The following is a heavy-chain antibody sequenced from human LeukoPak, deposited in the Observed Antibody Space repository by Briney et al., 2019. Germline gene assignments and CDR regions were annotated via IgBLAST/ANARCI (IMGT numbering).Heavy chain of an antibody. D-gene: IGHD1-26*01. CDR1: GFTVSSYS. V-gene: IGHV3-48*04. Sequence: GGSLRRSGAASGFTVSSYSMNWVRQAPGMGLEWVSYISSSYSTIYYAYSVKGRFTISRDNAKNSLNLQIYSLSAEDTAVYSGARGIDSGAYQIFDYWGQGTLVTVSS. CDR2: ISSSYSTI. CDR3: ARGIDSGAYQIFDY. J-gene: IGHJ4*02.